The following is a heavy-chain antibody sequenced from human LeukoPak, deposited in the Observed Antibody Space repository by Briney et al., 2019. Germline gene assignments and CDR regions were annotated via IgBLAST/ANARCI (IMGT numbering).Heavy chain of an antibody. Sequence: PGPSLRLSCAASGITASSYAMTWVRQAPEKGLEWVSTISGSGDRTMYADSVKGRFTISRDNFKNTLYLQMNSLRAEDPALYHCAKDPNGDYIGAFDMWGQGTMVTVSS. CDR1: GITASSYA. CDR2: ISGSGDRT. CDR3: AKDPNGDYIGAFDM. D-gene: IGHD4-17*01. V-gene: IGHV3-23*01. J-gene: IGHJ3*02.